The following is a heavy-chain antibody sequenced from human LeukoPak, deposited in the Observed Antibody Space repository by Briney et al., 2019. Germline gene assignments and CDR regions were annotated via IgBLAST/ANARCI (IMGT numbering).Heavy chain of an antibody. CDR2: FDPEEGEA. J-gene: IGHJ5*02. V-gene: IGHV1-24*01. CDR3: ASTRIPMLRGPFDP. D-gene: IGHD3-10*01. Sequence: EASVKVSCKVSGYTLTELSMHWVRQAPGKGLEWMGGFDPEEGEAIYAQTFQGRVTMTEDTSTDTAYMELSSLRSGDTAVYYCASTRIPMLRGPFDPWGQGTLVTVSS. CDR1: GYTLTELS.